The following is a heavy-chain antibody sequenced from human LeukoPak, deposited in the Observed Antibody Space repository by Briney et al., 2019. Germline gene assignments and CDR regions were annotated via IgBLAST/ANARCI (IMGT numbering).Heavy chain of an antibody. CDR3: AKDSDDSGSYSDY. D-gene: IGHD1-26*01. Sequence: GGSLRLSCAASGFTFSSYGMHWVRQAPGKGLEWVAVIWYDGSNKYYADSVKGRFTISRDNSKNTLYLRMNSLRAEDTAVYYCAKDSDDSGSYSDYWGQGTLVTVSS. CDR1: GFTFSSYG. J-gene: IGHJ4*02. V-gene: IGHV3-30*02. CDR2: IWYDGSNK.